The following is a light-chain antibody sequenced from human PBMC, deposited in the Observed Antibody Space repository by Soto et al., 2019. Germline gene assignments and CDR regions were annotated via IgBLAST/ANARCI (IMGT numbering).Light chain of an antibody. CDR3: GTWDSSLSGGV. V-gene: IGLV1-51*01. CDR2: DIN. J-gene: IGLJ2*01. Sequence: QSVLTQPPSVSAAPGQRVTISCSGSSSNIRNNYVSWYRQFPGAAPQLLIYDINKRPSGIPDRFSGSRSGTSATLAITGLQTGDEADYYCGTWDSSLSGGVFGGGTKLTVL. CDR1: SSNIRNNY.